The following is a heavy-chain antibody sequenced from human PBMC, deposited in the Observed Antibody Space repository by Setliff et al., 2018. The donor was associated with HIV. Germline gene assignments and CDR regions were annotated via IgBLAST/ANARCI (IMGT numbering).Heavy chain of an antibody. D-gene: IGHD2-15*01. CDR1: TFLVTGYN. CDR3: AKPRIFDSFDV. CDR2: INPNDGGT. Sequence: ASVKVSCKALTFLVTGYNIHWVRLAPGHGPEWLGRINPNDGGTDYAQKFQGRVTMSLDTSTNTVYLELKGLTSDDTAVYYCAKPRIFDSFDVWGPGTVVTVSS. V-gene: IGHV1-2*06. J-gene: IGHJ3*01.